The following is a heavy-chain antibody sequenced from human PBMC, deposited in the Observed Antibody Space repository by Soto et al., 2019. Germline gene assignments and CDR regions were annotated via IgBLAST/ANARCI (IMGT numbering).Heavy chain of an antibody. J-gene: IGHJ5*02. CDR1: GFTFSSYA. Sequence: PGGSLRLSCAASGFTFSSYAMHWVRQAPGKGLEWVAVISYDGSSKYYADSVKGRFTISRDNSRNTLYLQMNSLRAEDTAVYYCARVRSKRIAVADTGNWFDPWGQGTLVTAPQ. CDR2: ISYDGSSK. V-gene: IGHV3-30-3*01. D-gene: IGHD6-19*01. CDR3: ARVRSKRIAVADTGNWFDP.